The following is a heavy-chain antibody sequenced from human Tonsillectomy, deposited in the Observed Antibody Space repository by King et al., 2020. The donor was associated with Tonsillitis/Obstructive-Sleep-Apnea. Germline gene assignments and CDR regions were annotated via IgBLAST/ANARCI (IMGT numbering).Heavy chain of an antibody. CDR2: IYPGDSDI. J-gene: IGHJ4*02. D-gene: IGHD2-2*01. V-gene: IGHV5-51*01. CDR3: ARGYDCSSTSCLFDY. CDR1: GYSFTSYW. Sequence: VQLVESGTEVKKPGESLKISCKGSGYSFTSYWIGWVRQMTGKSLEWMGSIYPGDSDIRYSPSFQGQVTISADKSIGTAYLQWSSLKASDTAMYYCARGYDCSSTSCLFDYWGQGTLVTVSS.